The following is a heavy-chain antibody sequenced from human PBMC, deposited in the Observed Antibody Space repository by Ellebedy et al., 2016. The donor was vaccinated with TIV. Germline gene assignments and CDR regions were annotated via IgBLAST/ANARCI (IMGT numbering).Heavy chain of an antibody. CDR3: ARLARQSDY. Sequence: GESLKISXAASGFIFSNNGMHWVRQAPGKGLEWVATIQENGNEKQYVDSLKGRFTISRDNAKNSLYLQMNSLRAEDTAIYYCARLARQSDYWGQGTLVTVSS. CDR2: IQENGNEK. J-gene: IGHJ4*02. V-gene: IGHV3-7*01. CDR1: GFIFSNNG.